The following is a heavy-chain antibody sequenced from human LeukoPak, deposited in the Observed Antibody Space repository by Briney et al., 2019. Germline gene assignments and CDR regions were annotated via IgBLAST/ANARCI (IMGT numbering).Heavy chain of an antibody. Sequence: SETLSLTCTVSGGSISSYYWSWIRQPPGKGLEWIGYIYDSGTTNYNPSLKSRVTVSVDTSKNQFSLKLSSVTAADTAVYYCARVDSGSTSCSPWGQGTLVTVSS. CDR1: GGSISSYY. V-gene: IGHV4-59*12. CDR2: IYDSGTT. CDR3: ARVDSGSTSCSP. J-gene: IGHJ5*02. D-gene: IGHD2-2*01.